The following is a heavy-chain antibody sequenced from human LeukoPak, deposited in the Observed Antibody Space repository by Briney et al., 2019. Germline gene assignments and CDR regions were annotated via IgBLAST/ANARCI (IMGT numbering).Heavy chain of an antibody. J-gene: IGHJ4*02. CDR2: IKSKTDGGTT. D-gene: IGHD3-22*01. CDR3: TTDLLITMIVVFIDY. V-gene: IGHV3-15*01. Sequence: PGGSLRLSCAASGFTFSNAWMSWVRQAPGKGLEWVGRIKSKTDGGTTDYAAPVKGRFTISRDDSKNTLCLQMNSLKTEDTAVYYCTTDLLITMIVVFIDYGGRGPLVTVP. CDR1: GFTFSNAW.